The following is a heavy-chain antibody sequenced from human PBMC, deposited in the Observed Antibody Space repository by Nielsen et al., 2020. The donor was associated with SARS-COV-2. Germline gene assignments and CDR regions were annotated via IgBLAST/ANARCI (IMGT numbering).Heavy chain of an antibody. Sequence: GEFLKISCAASGFTFSSYGMHWVRQAPGKGLEWVAVIWYDGSNKYYADSVKGRFTISRDNSKNTLYLQMNSLRAEDTAVYYCARDGLVGATTGLDYWGQGTLVTVSS. J-gene: IGHJ4*02. V-gene: IGHV3-33*01. CDR3: ARDGLVGATTGLDY. CDR2: IWYDGSNK. CDR1: GFTFSSYG. D-gene: IGHD1-26*01.